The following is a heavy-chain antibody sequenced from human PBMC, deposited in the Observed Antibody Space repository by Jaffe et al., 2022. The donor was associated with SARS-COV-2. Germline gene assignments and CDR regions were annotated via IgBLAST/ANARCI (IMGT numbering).Heavy chain of an antibody. D-gene: IGHD3-3*01. CDR3: AKDQHYDFWSGYPNWFDP. CDR1: GFTFSSYA. Sequence: EVQLLESGGGLVQPGGSLRLSCAASGFTFSSYAMSWVRQAPGKGLEWVSAISGSGGSTYYADSVKGRFTISRDNSKNTLYLQMNSLRAEDTAVYYCAKDQHYDFWSGYPNWFDPWGQGTLVTVSS. V-gene: IGHV3-23*01. J-gene: IGHJ5*02. CDR2: ISGSGGST.